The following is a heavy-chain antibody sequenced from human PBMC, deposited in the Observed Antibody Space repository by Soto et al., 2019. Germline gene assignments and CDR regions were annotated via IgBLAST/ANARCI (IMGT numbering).Heavy chain of an antibody. J-gene: IGHJ4*01. Sequence: SETLSLTCAVYSGSFSVYYWSWIRQPPGKGLEWIGEINHSGSTKYNASLKSRVTISVDRSKNQFSLKLNSVTAADTAVYYCARGQDFWSGYPFDYWGQGTLVTVSS. CDR3: ARGQDFWSGYPFDY. CDR1: SGSFSVYY. CDR2: INHSGST. D-gene: IGHD3-3*01. V-gene: IGHV4-34*01.